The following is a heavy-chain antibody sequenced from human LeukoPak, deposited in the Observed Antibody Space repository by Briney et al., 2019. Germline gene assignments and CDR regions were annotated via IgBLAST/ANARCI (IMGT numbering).Heavy chain of an antibody. Sequence: PGGSLRLSCAASGFTFSSYSMNWVRQAPGKGLEWVSSISSSSSYIYYADSVKGRFTISRDNAKNSLYLQMNSLRAEDTAVFYCARSRYDYIWGIDYWGQGTLVTISS. D-gene: IGHD3-16*01. CDR1: GFTFSSYS. CDR3: ARSRYDYIWGIDY. V-gene: IGHV3-21*01. J-gene: IGHJ4*02. CDR2: ISSSSSYI.